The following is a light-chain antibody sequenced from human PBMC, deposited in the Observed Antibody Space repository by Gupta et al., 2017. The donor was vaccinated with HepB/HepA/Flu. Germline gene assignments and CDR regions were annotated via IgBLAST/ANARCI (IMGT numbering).Light chain of an antibody. CDR3: QSEDTSRSGAV. CDR1: SSTIGARYD. V-gene: IGLV1-40*01. Sequence: QSVLTQPPSVSGAPGQRVTISCTGHSSTIGARYDVHWSQQPPGTAPKLLIYSNSNRPSGVPFRFSGSNSGTTASLAITGLQAEDDADYYCQSEDTSRSGAVFGGGTKLTVL. CDR2: SNS. J-gene: IGLJ2*01.